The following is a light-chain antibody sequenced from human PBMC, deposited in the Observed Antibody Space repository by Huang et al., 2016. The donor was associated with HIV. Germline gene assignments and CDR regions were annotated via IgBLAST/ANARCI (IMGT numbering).Light chain of an antibody. V-gene: IGKV1-33*01. CDR3: QHYDDPYT. CDR1: QDISNY. CDR2: DAS. Sequence: DIQMTQYPSSLSASVGDRVTITCQASQDISNYLRWYQHKPGRAPKPLIFDASSLETGVPSRFSGSGSGTYFTLTIASLQPEDVATYYCQHYDDPYTFGQGTKLEIK. J-gene: IGKJ2*01.